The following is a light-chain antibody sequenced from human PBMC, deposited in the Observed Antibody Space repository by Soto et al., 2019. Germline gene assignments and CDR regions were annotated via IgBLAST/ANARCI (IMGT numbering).Light chain of an antibody. CDR2: KAS. J-gene: IGKJ2*01. CDR3: HQYNSDSYT. Sequence: DIQMTQSPSTLSASVGDRVTIACRASQSISSYLAWYQQKPGKAPNLLIYKASNLASGVPSRFTGGGSGTDFTLPINGLQTDDSATYFCHQYNSDSYTFGQGNKLEIK. CDR1: QSISSY. V-gene: IGKV1-5*03.